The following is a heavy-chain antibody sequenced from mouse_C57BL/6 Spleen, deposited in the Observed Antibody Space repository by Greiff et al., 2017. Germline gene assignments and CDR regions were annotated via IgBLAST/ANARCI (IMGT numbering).Heavy chain of an antibody. J-gene: IGHJ3*01. Sequence: QVQLQQPGAELVRPGSSVKLSCKASGYTFTSYWMHWVKQRPIQGLEWIGNIDPSDSETHYNQKFKDKAPLTVDKSSSTAYMQLSSLTSEDSAVYYCASGITTVVARGFAYWGQGTLVTVSA. CDR1: GYTFTSYW. D-gene: IGHD1-1*01. V-gene: IGHV1-52*01. CDR3: ASGITTVVARGFAY. CDR2: IDPSDSET.